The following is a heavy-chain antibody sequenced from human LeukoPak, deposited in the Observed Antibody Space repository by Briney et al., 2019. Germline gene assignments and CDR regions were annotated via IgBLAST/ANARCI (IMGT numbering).Heavy chain of an antibody. Sequence: GGSLRLSCVASGFSFSTYAMNWVRQAPGKGLEWVSSISGSTTYIYYADSVKGRFIISRDNARNTVYLQMNSLRVEDTAVYCCVRDFRSADYWGQGTLVTVSS. CDR3: VRDFRSADY. J-gene: IGHJ4*02. CDR1: GFSFSTYA. CDR2: ISGSTTYI. V-gene: IGHV3-21*01.